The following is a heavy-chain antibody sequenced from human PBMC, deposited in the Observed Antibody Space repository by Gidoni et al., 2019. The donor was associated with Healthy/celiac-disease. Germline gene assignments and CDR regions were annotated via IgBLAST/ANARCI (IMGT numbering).Heavy chain of an antibody. D-gene: IGHD2-8*01. CDR2: IIPILGIA. V-gene: IGHV1-69*04. J-gene: IGHJ5*02. CDR3: ARDSILRFDP. CDR1: GGTFSSYA. Sequence: QVQLVQSGAEVKKPGSSVKVSCKASGGTFSSYAISWVRQAPGQGLEWMGRIIPILGIANYAQKCQGRVTITADKSTSTAYMELSRLRSEDTAVYYCARDSILRFDPWGQGTLVTVSS.